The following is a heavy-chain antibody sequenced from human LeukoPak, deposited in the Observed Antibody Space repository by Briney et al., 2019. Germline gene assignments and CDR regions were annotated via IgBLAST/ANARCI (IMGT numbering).Heavy chain of an antibody. D-gene: IGHD3-3*01. J-gene: IGHJ4*02. V-gene: IGHV4-59*01. CDR2: IYYSGST. Sequence: SETLSLTCTVSGGSSSNYYWSWIRQPPGKGLEWIGYIYYSGSTNYNPSLKSRVTISVDTSKNQFSLKLSSLTAADTAVYYCARGYDFWSAYYPGYWGQGTLVTVSS. CDR3: ARGYDFWSAYYPGY. CDR1: GGSSSNYY.